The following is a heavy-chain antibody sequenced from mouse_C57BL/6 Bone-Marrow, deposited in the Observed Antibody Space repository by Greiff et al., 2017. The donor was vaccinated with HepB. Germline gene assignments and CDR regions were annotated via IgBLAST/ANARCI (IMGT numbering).Heavy chain of an antibody. D-gene: IGHD2-5*01. CDR3: ARSRGSYYSNYDAMDY. CDR1: GYAFSSSW. Sequence: QVQLKQSGPELVKPGASVKISCKASGYAFSSSWMNWVKQRPGKGLEWIGRIYPGDGDTNYNGKFKGKATLTADKSSSTAYMQLSSLTSEDSAVYFWARSRGSYYSNYDAMDYWGQGTSVTVSS. CDR2: IYPGDGDT. J-gene: IGHJ4*01. V-gene: IGHV1-82*01.